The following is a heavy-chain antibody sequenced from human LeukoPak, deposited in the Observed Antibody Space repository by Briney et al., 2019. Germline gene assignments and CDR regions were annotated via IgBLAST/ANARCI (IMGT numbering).Heavy chain of an antibody. V-gene: IGHV4-39*07. CDR3: ARGQYDSSGYYGVCYFDY. Sequence: SETLSLTCTVSGDFISSNYWSWIRQPPGKGLEWIGSIYYSGSTYYNPSLKSRVTISVDTSKNQFSLKLSSVTAADTAVYYCARGQYDSSGYYGVCYFDYWGQGTLVTVSS. J-gene: IGHJ4*02. CDR1: GDFISSNY. CDR2: IYYSGST. D-gene: IGHD3-22*01.